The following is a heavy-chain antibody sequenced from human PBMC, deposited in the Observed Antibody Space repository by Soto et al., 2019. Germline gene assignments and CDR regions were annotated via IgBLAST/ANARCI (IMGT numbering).Heavy chain of an antibody. Sequence: EVQLLESGGGLVQPGGSLRLSCAASGFTFSSYAMSCVRQAPGKGLEGVSAISGSGGSKYYADSVKGRFTLSRDNSKNTLYQQMNSLRAEDTAVYYCATQLYFDYWGQGTLVTVSS. D-gene: IGHD1-1*01. V-gene: IGHV3-23*01. J-gene: IGHJ4*02. CDR2: ISGSGGSK. CDR3: ATQLYFDY. CDR1: GFTFSSYA.